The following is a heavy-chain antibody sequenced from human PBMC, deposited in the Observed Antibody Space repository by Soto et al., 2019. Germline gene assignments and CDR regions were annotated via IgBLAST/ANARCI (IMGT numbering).Heavy chain of an antibody. CDR3: ARADSGYAHGYYYYGMDV. CDR2: ISSSSSTI. J-gene: IGHJ6*02. D-gene: IGHD5-12*01. V-gene: IGHV3-48*01. CDR1: GFPFSSYS. Sequence: PGGSLRLSCAAAGFPFSSYSMNWVRQAPGKGLEWVSYISSSSSTIYYADPVKGRFTISRDNAKNSLYLQMNSLRAEDTAVYYCARADSGYAHGYYYYGMDVWGQGTTVTVSS.